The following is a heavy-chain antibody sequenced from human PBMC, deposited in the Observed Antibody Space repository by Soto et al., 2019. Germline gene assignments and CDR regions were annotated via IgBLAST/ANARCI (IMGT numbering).Heavy chain of an antibody. CDR2: ISSSGSTI. D-gene: IGHD6-19*01. CDR3: ARFRYSSGWYDAFDI. Sequence: GGSLRLSCAASGFTFSDYYMSLIRQAPGKGLEWVSYISSSGSTIYYADSVKGRFTISRDNAKNSLYLQMNSLRAEDTAVYYCARFRYSSGWYDAFDIWGQGTMVTVSS. V-gene: IGHV3-11*01. CDR1: GFTFSDYY. J-gene: IGHJ3*02.